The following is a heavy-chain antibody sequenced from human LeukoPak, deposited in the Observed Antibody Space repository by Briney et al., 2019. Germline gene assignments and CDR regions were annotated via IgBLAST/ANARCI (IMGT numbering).Heavy chain of an antibody. CDR1: GYTFTSYY. CDR2: INPSGGST. CDR3: ARAIDGNYYDSSGYYY. V-gene: IGHV1-46*01. Sequence: GASVKVSCKASGYTFTSYYMHWVRQAPGQGLEWMGIINPSGGSTSYAQKFQGRVTMTRDMSTSTVYMELSSLRSEDTAMYYCARAIDGNYYDSSGYYYWGQGTLVTVSS. D-gene: IGHD3-22*01. J-gene: IGHJ4*02.